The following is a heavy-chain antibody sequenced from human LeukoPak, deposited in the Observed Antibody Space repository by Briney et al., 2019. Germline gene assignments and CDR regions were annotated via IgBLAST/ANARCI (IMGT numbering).Heavy chain of an antibody. CDR1: GFTFSSYS. D-gene: IGHD3-10*01. Sequence: GGSLTLSCAASGFTFSSYSMNWLRQAPGKGLEWVSSISSSSSYIYYADSVKGRFTISRDNAKNSLYLQMNSLRAEDTAVYYCAKGTHYYGSGSYSQPDYWGQGTLVTVSS. V-gene: IGHV3-21*01. J-gene: IGHJ4*02. CDR3: AKGTHYYGSGSYSQPDY. CDR2: ISSSSSYI.